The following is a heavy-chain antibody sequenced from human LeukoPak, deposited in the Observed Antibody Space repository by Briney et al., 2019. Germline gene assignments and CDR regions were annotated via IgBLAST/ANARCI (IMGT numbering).Heavy chain of an antibody. V-gene: IGHV3-21*01. Sequence: GGSLRLSCAASRFTFSSYAMSWVRQAPGKGLEWVSSISSSSSYIYYADSVKGRFTISRDNAKNSLYLQMNSLRAEDTAVYYCARDRFGGRLDYYYMDVWGKGTTVTVSS. D-gene: IGHD3-10*01. J-gene: IGHJ6*03. CDR1: RFTFSSYA. CDR2: ISSSSSYI. CDR3: ARDRFGGRLDYYYMDV.